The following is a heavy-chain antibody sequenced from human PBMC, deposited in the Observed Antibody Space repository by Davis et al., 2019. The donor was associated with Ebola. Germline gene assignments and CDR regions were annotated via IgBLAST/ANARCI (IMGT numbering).Heavy chain of an antibody. J-gene: IGHJ4*02. V-gene: IGHV4-38-2*02. CDR1: GYSISSGFS. D-gene: IGHD3-16*02. CDR2: MYHSGRA. CDR3: ARDFVH. Sequence: MPSETLSLTCTVSGYSISSGFSWGWIRQPPGKVLEWVGSMYHSGRANYNPSLKSRVTISIDTSRNQFSLKLTSVTAADTAVYYCARDFVHWGQGTLVPVSS.